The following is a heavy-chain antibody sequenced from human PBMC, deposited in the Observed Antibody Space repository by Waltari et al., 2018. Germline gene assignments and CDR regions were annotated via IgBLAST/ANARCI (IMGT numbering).Heavy chain of an antibody. CDR1: GFSLNTSGVG. D-gene: IGHD3-10*01. J-gene: IGHJ6*02. CDR2: IYWNDYS. CDR3: AHIPGITTVRGPSYTSYYYHGMDV. Sequence: QITLKESGPTLVKPTQTLTLTCTFSGFSLNTSGVGVGWIRQPPGEALEWLAFIYWNDYSRGSPSLNNRLTITKDTSKNQVVLALTNIDPADTATYYCAHIPGITTVRGPSYTSYYYHGMDVWGQGTTVTVSS. V-gene: IGHV2-5*01.